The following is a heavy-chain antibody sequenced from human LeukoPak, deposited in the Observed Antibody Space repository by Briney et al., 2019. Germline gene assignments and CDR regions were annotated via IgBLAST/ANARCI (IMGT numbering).Heavy chain of an antibody. CDR2: LSYEGSNK. J-gene: IGHJ4*02. D-gene: IGHD3-10*01. V-gene: IGHV3-30-3*01. CDR3: ARDPTEVITMVRGVMLSPFDY. Sequence: PGGSLRPSCAASGFTSSSYAMHWVRRPPGKGLEGVAVLSYEGSNKYYADSVKGRFTISRDNSKNTLYLQMNSLRAEDTAVYYCARDPTEVITMVRGVMLSPFDYWGQGTLVTASS. CDR1: GFTSSSYA.